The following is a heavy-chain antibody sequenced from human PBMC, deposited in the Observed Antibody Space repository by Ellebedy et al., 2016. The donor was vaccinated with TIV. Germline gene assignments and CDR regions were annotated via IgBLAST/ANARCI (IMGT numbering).Heavy chain of an antibody. CDR2: ISSSGAYI. CDR3: ARAPSGYCSSTTCTQMWFDP. CDR1: GFPLSSYH. Sequence: GGSLRLXXAASGFPLSSYHMIWVRQPPEKGLEWVSSISSSGAYIYYADSIRGRFTISRDNAKNSLFLQINSLRDEDTGVYYCARAPSGYCSSTTCTQMWFDPWGQGTLVTVSS. J-gene: IGHJ5*02. V-gene: IGHV3-21*01. D-gene: IGHD2-2*03.